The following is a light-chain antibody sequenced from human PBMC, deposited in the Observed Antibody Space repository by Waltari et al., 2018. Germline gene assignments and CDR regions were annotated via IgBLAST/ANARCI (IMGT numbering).Light chain of an antibody. CDR3: QSYDGTNWV. Sequence: FMLTQPHSLSESPGKTVTISCTGSSGAIATNYVHWYQQRPGSAPTTVIYENSQRPSGVPDRFSGSIDSSSNSASLIISGLKTEDEADYYCQSYDGTNWVFGGGTKLTVL. J-gene: IGLJ3*02. CDR2: ENS. V-gene: IGLV6-57*02. CDR1: SGAIATNY.